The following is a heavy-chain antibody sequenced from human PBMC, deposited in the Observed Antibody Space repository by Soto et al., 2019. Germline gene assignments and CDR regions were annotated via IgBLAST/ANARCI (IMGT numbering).Heavy chain of an antibody. J-gene: IGHJ3*02. CDR3: AKDESGAADI. CDR2: IDTSGKT. Sequence: SETLSLTCTVSGGSLTAYSWNWIRQPVGKGLEWIGRIDTSGKTNYIPSLKSRLAMSIDRFKNQFSLNLKFVTAADTAVYFCAKDESGAADIWGQGTMVTVSS. CDR1: GGSLTAYS. V-gene: IGHV4-4*07. D-gene: IGHD7-27*01.